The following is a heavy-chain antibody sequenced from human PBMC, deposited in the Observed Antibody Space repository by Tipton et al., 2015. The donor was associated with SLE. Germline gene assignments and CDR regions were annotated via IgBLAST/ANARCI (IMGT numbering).Heavy chain of an antibody. V-gene: IGHV3-30*02. CDR3: AKAGSNWHNYFDY. D-gene: IGHD1-26*01. CDR1: GFTFSSYG. J-gene: IGHJ4*02. CDR2: IRYDGSNK. Sequence: SLRLSCAASGFTFSSYGMHWVRQAPGKGLEWVAFIRYDGSNKYCADSVKGRFTISRDNSKNTLYLQMNSLRVEDTAVYYCAKAGSNWHNYFDYWGQGTLVTVSS.